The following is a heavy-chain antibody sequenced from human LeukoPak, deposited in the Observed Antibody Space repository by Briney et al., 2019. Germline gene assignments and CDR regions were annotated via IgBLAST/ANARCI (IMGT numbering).Heavy chain of an antibody. CDR2: IYPGDSDT. D-gene: IGHD5-18*01. Sequence: GESLKISCKGSGYSFTSYWIGWVRQMPGKGLEWMGIIYPGDSDTRYSPSFQGQVTISADKSISTAYLQWSSLKASDTAMYHCASHSGYSYGDHDAFDLWGQGTMVTVSS. CDR1: GYSFTSYW. CDR3: ASHSGYSYGDHDAFDL. V-gene: IGHV5-51*01. J-gene: IGHJ3*01.